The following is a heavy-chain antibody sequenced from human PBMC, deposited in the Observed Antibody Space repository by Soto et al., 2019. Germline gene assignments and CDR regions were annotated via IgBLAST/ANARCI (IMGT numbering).Heavy chain of an antibody. D-gene: IGHD2-15*01. CDR3: ARDHNFGFILYAMDV. J-gene: IGHJ6*02. V-gene: IGHV1-18*04. CDR2: INPYNANT. CDR1: GYTFTNHG. Sequence: ASVKVSCKTSGYTFTNHGINWVRQAPGQGLEWMGWINPYNANTNYAQKLQGRVTMTTDTSTSIVYMEMSSLKSEDTAVYYCARDHNFGFILYAMDVWGQGTTVTVSS.